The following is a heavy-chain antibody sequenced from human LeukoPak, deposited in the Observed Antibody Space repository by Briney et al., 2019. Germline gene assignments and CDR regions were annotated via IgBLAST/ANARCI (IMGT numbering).Heavy chain of an antibody. V-gene: IGHV3-23*01. CDR3: AKDRNPYSGYDGGWFDP. CDR1: GFTFSSYA. CDR2: ISGSGGST. J-gene: IGHJ5*02. D-gene: IGHD5-12*01. Sequence: PGGSLRLSCAASGFTFSSYAMSWVRQAPGKGLEWVSAISGSGGSTYYADSVKGRFTISRDNSKNTLYLQRNSLRAEDTAVYYCAKDRNPYSGYDGGWFDPWGQGTLVTVSS.